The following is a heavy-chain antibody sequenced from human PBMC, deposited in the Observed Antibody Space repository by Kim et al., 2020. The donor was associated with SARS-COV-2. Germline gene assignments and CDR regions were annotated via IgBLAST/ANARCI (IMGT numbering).Heavy chain of an antibody. CDR2: ISSSTTI. CDR3: ADRLDY. Sequence: GGSLRLSCAASGFTFSSYSINWVRQTPGKGMEWVSYISSSTTIHNADSVKGRFTISRDKAKNSLYLQLNSLRCDDTAVCYCADRLDYWGQGILVTVSS. J-gene: IGHJ4*02. V-gene: IGHV3-48*01. CDR1: GFTFSSYS.